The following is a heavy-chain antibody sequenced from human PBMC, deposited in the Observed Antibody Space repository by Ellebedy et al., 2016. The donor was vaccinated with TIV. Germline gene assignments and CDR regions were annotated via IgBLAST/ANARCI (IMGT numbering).Heavy chain of an antibody. J-gene: IGHJ6*02. CDR2: IKQDGSEK. CDR3: ARDKNSSSWYWGGVYYYYYGMDV. CDR1: GFTFSSYW. D-gene: IGHD6-13*01. Sequence: GESLKISXAASGFTFSSYWMSWVRQAPGKGLEWVANIKQDGSEKYYVDSVKGRFTISRDNAKNSLYLQMNSLRAEDTAVYYCARDKNSSSWYWGGVYYYYYGMDVWGQGTTVTVSS. V-gene: IGHV3-7*01.